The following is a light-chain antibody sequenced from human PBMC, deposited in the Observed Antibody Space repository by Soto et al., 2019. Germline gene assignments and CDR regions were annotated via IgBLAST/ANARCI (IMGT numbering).Light chain of an antibody. CDR3: QQSYSSRRT. Sequence: DIQMTQSPSSLSASVGDRVTITCRASQSISSYLNWYQQKPGKAPKLLIYAASSLQSGVPSRFSGSGSGTDFTLTISSLQPEDFATYYCQQSYSSRRTFGPGTKVDIK. CDR2: AAS. CDR1: QSISSY. V-gene: IGKV1-39*01. J-gene: IGKJ3*01.